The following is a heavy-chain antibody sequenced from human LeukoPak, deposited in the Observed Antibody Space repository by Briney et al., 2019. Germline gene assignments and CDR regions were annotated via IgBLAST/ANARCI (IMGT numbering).Heavy chain of an antibody. V-gene: IGHV3-69-1*01. CDR3: ARDLAYCGGDCYSAAFDI. Sequence: GGSLRLSCAASGFTFSVYDMYWIRQSPGKGLECVSVISRGGISYYADSVKGRFTISRDNAKNSLYLQMNSLRAEDTAVYYCARDLAYCGGDCYSAAFDIWGQGTMVTVSS. CDR1: GFTFSVYD. D-gene: IGHD2-21*02. J-gene: IGHJ3*02. CDR2: ISRGGIS.